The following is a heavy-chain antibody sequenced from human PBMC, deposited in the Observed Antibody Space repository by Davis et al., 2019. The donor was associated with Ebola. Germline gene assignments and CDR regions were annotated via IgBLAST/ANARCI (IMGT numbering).Heavy chain of an antibody. CDR2: IIPILGIA. Sequence: AASVKVSCKASGGTFSSYTISWVRQAPGQGLEWMGRIIPILGIANYAQKFQGRVTITADESTSTAYMELSSLRSEDTAVYYCARDKITIFGVAPAFDIWGQGTMVTVSS. CDR3: ARDKITIFGVAPAFDI. CDR1: GGTFSSYT. V-gene: IGHV1-69*04. J-gene: IGHJ3*02. D-gene: IGHD3-3*01.